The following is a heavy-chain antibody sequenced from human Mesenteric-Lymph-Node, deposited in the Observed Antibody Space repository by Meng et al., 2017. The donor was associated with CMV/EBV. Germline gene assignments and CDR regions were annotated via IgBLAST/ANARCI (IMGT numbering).Heavy chain of an antibody. V-gene: IGHV3-21*01. CDR2: ISSSSSYI. CDR1: GFTFSSYA. Sequence: GESLKISCAASGFTFSSYAMSWVRQAPGKGLEWVSSISSSSSYIYYADSVKGRFTISRDNAKNSLYLQMNSLRAEDTAVYYCARDSAGYCSSTSCYSYYYYGMDVWGQGTTVTVSS. D-gene: IGHD2-2*01. J-gene: IGHJ6*02. CDR3: ARDSAGYCSSTSCYSYYYYGMDV.